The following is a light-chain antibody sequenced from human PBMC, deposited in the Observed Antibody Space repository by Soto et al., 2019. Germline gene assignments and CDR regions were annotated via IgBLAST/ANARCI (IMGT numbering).Light chain of an antibody. CDR3: QQYNNWPFT. Sequence: EIVMTQSPATLSVSPGERATLSCRASQCVSSNLACYQQKPGQAPRLLIYGASTSATGISARFSGSGSGTELTLTISSLQSEDFAVYYCQQYNNWPFTFGPGTKVDIK. V-gene: IGKV3-15*01. J-gene: IGKJ3*01. CDR1: QCVSSN. CDR2: GAS.